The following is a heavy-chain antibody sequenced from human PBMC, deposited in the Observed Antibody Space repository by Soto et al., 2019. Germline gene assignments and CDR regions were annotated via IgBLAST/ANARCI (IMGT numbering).Heavy chain of an antibody. CDR3: ARTRSAWSDFHYYSLDV. V-gene: IGHV3-23*01. Sequence: EGSLRLSCAVSGFTLRSYGMSWVRQAPGKGPEWVSLIRGNSVSTYYADSVKGRFTISRDNSKNTLYVQMNSLTGEDTAVYYCARTRSAWSDFHYYSLDVWGQGTTVTVSS. J-gene: IGHJ6*02. CDR1: GFTLRSYG. D-gene: IGHD1-26*01. CDR2: IRGNSVST.